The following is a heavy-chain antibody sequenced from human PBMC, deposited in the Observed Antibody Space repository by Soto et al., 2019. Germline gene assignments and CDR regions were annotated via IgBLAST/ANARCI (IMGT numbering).Heavy chain of an antibody. CDR3: ARFPVTGSWGWGNFYYGMDV. CDR2: IYYSGST. CDR1: GGSISSYY. Sequence: PSETLSLTCTVSGGSISSYYWSWIRQPPGKGLEWIGYIYYSGSTNYNPSLKSRVTISVDTSKNQFSLKLSSVTAADTAVYYCARFPVTGSWGWGNFYYGMDVWGQGTTVTVSS. J-gene: IGHJ6*02. D-gene: IGHD1-26*01. V-gene: IGHV4-59*01.